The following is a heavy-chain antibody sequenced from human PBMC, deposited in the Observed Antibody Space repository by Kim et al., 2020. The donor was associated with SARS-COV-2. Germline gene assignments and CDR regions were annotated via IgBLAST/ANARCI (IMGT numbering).Heavy chain of an antibody. CDR3: VRGLGSGSYYGF. V-gene: IGHV4-34*01. J-gene: IGHJ4*02. Sequence: SETLSLTCAVYGGSFSGYYWTWIRQPPGKGLEWIGEINRGGSTSYNPSLKSRVTISVDTSKNQFSLKLSSVTAADTAVYYCVRGLGSGSYYGFWGQGTLV. CDR2: INRGGST. D-gene: IGHD3-10*01. CDR1: GGSFSGYY.